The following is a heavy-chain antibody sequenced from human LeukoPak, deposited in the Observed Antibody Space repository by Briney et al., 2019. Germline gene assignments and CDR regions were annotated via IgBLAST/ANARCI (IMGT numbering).Heavy chain of an antibody. D-gene: IGHD3-10*01. CDR3: ARVARVRGVTITPYYFDY. V-gene: IGHV1-2*02. Sequence: ASVKVSCKASGYTFTGYYMHWVRQAPGQGLEWMGWINPNSGGTNYAQKFQGRVTMTRDTSISTAYMELSRLRSDDTAVYYCARVARVRGVTITPYYFDYWGQGTLVTVSS. CDR1: GYTFTGYY. CDR2: INPNSGGT. J-gene: IGHJ4*02.